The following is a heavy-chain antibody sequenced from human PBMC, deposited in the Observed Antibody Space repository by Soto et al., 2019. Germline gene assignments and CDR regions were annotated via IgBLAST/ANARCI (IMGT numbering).Heavy chain of an antibody. V-gene: IGHV1-8*01. CDR2: MNAKSGDT. D-gene: IGHD3-16*01. J-gene: IGHJ6*02. CDR3: ARGNPFNYAGFDV. Sequence: ASVKVSCKASGYTFSDFDINWLRQASGQGPEWMGWMNAKSGDTFFAQRFQGKFNMTWDTSLSTAYMEVGSLTSDDTAMYYCARGNPFNYAGFDVWGQGTTVTVSS. CDR1: GYTFSDFD.